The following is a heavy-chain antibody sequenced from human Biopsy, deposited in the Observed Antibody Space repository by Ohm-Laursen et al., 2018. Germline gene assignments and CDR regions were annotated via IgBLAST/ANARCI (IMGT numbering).Heavy chain of an antibody. V-gene: IGHV3-74*03. CDR1: GFTFSNYW. D-gene: IGHD1-1*01. CDR2: IKSDGTT. CDR3: VRDGNERLDQ. J-gene: IGHJ4*02. Sequence: SLRLSCAASGFTFSNYWMHWVRQPPGEGLVWVSRIKSDGTTMYADFVRGRFTLSRDNEKNTLDLQMNVMTVEDTAVYYCVRDGNERLDQWGQGTLATASS.